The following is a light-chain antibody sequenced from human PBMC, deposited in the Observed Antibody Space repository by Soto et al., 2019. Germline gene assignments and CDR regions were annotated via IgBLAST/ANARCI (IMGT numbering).Light chain of an antibody. J-gene: IGKJ2*03. CDR2: GAS. V-gene: IGKV3-15*01. CDR3: QQYNNCPPR. CDR1: QSVSTN. Sequence: EIVMTQSPATLSVSPGERATLSCRASQSVSTNLAWNQQKPGQASRLLIYGASTRATGIPARFSGSGSGTEFTLTISILQSEDFAVYYCQQYNNCPPRFVQGTKLELK.